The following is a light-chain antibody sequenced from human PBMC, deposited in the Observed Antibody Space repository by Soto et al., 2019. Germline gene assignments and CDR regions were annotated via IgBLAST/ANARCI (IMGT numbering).Light chain of an antibody. CDR3: QQYCSSPFS. CDR1: QSLSSSY. Sequence: EIVLTQSPGTLSLSPGDRVTLSCRASQSLSSSYLAWYQQKPGQAPRLLIYGASSRATGIPDRFSGSGSGTDFTLTISRLEPEDFAFYYCQQYCSSPFSFGPGTKVDIK. J-gene: IGKJ3*01. CDR2: GAS. V-gene: IGKV3-20*01.